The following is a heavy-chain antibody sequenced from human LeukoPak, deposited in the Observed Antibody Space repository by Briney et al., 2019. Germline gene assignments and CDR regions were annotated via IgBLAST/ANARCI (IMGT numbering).Heavy chain of an antibody. Sequence: GGSLRLSCEASGFTFSSYYMHWVRQAPGKGLVWVSALNPDGSYTIYADSVKGRFTISRDNSKNTLYLQLNSLRAEDTAVYYCARYVGGGNSGGFDSWGQGTLVIVSS. J-gene: IGHJ4*02. CDR3: ARYVGGGNSGGFDS. CDR1: GFTFSSYY. CDR2: LNPDGSYT. D-gene: IGHD4-23*01. V-gene: IGHV3-74*01.